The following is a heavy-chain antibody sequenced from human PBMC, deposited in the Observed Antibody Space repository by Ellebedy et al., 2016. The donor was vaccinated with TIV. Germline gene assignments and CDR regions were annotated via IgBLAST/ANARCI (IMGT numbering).Heavy chain of an antibody. CDR2: IWYDGTNK. CDR1: GFTFSSYA. J-gene: IGHJ2*01. CDR3: AREVGSYWYFDL. D-gene: IGHD2-2*01. V-gene: IGHV3-33*01. Sequence: GESLKISCAVSGFTFSSYAMHWVRQAPGRGLEWVAVIWYDGTNKYYADSVKGRFTISRDNSKNTLYLQMNSLRAEDTAVYYCAREVGSYWYFDLWGRGTLVTVSS.